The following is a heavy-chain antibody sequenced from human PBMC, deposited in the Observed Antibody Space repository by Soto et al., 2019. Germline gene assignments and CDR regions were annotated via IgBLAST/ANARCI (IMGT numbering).Heavy chain of an antibody. CDR2: ISYDGIKE. CDR1: GFSFRVYG. CDR3: AKDGGGYCSTTKCPGDY. J-gene: IGHJ4*02. V-gene: IGHV3-30*18. Sequence: LRLSCAASGFSFRVYGMHRVRQAPGKGLEWVALISYDGIKEYYADSVKGRFTISRDNSKNTLFLQMNSLRVEDTAVYYCAKDGGGYCSTTKCPGDYWGQGTLVTVS. D-gene: IGHD2-2*01.